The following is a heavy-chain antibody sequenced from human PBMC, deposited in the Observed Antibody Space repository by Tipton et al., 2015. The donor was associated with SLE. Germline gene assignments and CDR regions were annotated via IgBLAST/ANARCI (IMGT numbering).Heavy chain of an antibody. CDR3: AKDPLGGYTGGYFAY. D-gene: IGHD5-12*01. CDR2: ISWKSGNI. J-gene: IGHJ4*02. V-gene: IGHV3-9*01. Sequence: SLRLSCATSGFTFKDYAMHWVRQAAGKGLEWVSSISWKSGNIYYADSVKGRFTISRDNAKNSLYLQMNSLRAEDTAVYYCAKDPLGGYTGGYFAYWGQGTLVTVSS. CDR1: GFTFKDYA.